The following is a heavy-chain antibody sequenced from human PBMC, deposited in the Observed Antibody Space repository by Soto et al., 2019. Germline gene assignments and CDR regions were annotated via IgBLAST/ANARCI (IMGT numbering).Heavy chain of an antibody. Sequence: PGGSRRLTCASAGVPFSKYGFHWVRQDPGKGLEWVAVIVNDGSEKYHADSVEGRFTISRDNSKDTLFLQMNSLRAEDTAVYYCARDDAFQNENGFDSWGQGTMVTVSS. CDR3: ARDDAFQNENGFDS. CDR1: GVPFSKYG. V-gene: IGHV3-33*01. D-gene: IGHD1-1*01. J-gene: IGHJ3*02. CDR2: IVNDGSEK.